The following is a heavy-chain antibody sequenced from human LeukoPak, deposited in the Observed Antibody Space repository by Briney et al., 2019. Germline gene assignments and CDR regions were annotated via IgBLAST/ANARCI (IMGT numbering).Heavy chain of an antibody. CDR2: ISTGSSSM. Sequence: PGGSLRLSCAGTGFTFSDYDMNWVRQAPGKGLEWISYISTGSSSMCYADSVKGRFSISRDNARNSLYLQMNSLRVEDTAMYYCARGPPLFDPWGQGTLVTVSS. CDR1: GFTFSDYD. CDR3: ARGPPLFDP. V-gene: IGHV3-48*01. J-gene: IGHJ5*02.